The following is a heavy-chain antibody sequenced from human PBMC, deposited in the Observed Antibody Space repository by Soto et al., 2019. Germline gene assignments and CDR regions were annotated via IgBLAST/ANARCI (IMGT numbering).Heavy chain of an antibody. D-gene: IGHD6-13*01. J-gene: IGHJ5*02. CDR2: INPTTGGT. CDR1: GYLLTGHY. CDR3: ARITTDSSSWIHGWFDA. V-gene: IGHV1-2*02. Sequence: ASVEESSKASGYLLTGHYIHWVRQAPGQGLEWMGWINPTTGGTNYAQNFHGRVTMTRYTSISTAYMELRRLRFDDTAVYYCARITTDSSSWIHGWFDAWGRGTLVTVSS.